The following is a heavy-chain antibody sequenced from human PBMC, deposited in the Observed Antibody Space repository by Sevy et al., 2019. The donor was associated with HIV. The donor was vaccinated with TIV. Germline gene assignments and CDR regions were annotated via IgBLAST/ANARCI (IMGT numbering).Heavy chain of an antibody. CDR1: GFTVSSNY. D-gene: IGHD3-10*01. CDR2: LYSGGRT. J-gene: IGHJ4*02. V-gene: IGHV3-53*01. CDR3: ARVTVRGFDY. Sequence: GGSLRLSCTASGFTVSSNYMSWVRQAPGKGLEWVSVLYSGGRTYYADSVKGRFTISRDNSKNTLYLQMNSLRAEDTAVYYCARVTVRGFDYWGQGTLVTVSS.